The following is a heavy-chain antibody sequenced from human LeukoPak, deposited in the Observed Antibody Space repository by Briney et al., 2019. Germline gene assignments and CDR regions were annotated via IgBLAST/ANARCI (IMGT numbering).Heavy chain of an antibody. Sequence: PSETLSLTCAVSGGSISSSNWWSWVRQPPGKGLEWIGEIYHSGSINYNPSLKSRVTISVDKSKNQFSLKLSSVTAADTAVYYCARGGGATILKNYDAFDIWGQGTMVTVSS. J-gene: IGHJ3*02. CDR1: GGSISSSNW. CDR3: ARGGGATILKNYDAFDI. CDR2: IYHSGSI. V-gene: IGHV4-4*02. D-gene: IGHD5-12*01.